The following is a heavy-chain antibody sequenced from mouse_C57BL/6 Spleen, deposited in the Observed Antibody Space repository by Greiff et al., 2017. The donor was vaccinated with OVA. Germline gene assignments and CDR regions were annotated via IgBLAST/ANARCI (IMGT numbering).Heavy chain of an antibody. CDR3: TRIYYYGSAWFAY. Sequence: EVQLQQSGAELVRPGASVKLSCTASGFNIKDYYMHWVKQRPEQGLEWIGRIDPEDGDTEYAPQFQGKATMTADTSSNTAYLQLRSLTSEDTAVYYCTRIYYYGSAWFAYWGQGTLVTVSA. V-gene: IGHV14-1*01. CDR1: GFNIKDYY. J-gene: IGHJ3*01. D-gene: IGHD1-1*01. CDR2: IDPEDGDT.